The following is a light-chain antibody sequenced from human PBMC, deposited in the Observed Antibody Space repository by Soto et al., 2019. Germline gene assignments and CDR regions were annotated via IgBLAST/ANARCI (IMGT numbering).Light chain of an antibody. CDR2: EVS. J-gene: IGLJ3*02. CDR1: SSDIGGYKY. Sequence: QSALTQPASVSGSLGQSITISCTGTSSDIGGYKYVSWYQQHQGKAPKLIIFEVSNRPSGVSDRFSGSNSGNTASLTISGRQAEDEADYYCTSYSRYRVLVFGGGTQLTVL. V-gene: IGLV2-14*01. CDR3: TSYSRYRVLV.